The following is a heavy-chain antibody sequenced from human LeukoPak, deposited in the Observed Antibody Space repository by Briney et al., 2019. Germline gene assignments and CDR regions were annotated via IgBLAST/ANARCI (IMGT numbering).Heavy chain of an antibody. Sequence: GSLRLSCAASGFSFSNHGMHWVRQAPGKRLEWVAVIWDDGNNKRYANSVNGRFTISRDNAKSSLYLQMNSLRDEDTAVYYCVRTLWFGDPWGQGTLVTVSS. CDR3: VRTLWFGDP. D-gene: IGHD3-10*01. V-gene: IGHV3-33*01. CDR1: GFSFSNHG. J-gene: IGHJ5*02. CDR2: IWDDGNNK.